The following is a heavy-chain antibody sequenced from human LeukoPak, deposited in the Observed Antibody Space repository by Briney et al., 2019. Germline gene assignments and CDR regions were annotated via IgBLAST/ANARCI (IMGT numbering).Heavy chain of an antibody. CDR2: ITSNGDTT. V-gene: IGHV3-64D*09. Sequence: GGSLRLSCSASGFTFSSYIMHWARQAPGKGLEYVSAITSNGDTTYYADSVKGRVTISRDNSKNTLYLQMSSLRAEDTAVYYCVKDDSYYYDSSGRDSWGQETLVTVSS. CDR3: VKDDSYYYDSSGRDS. CDR1: GFTFSSYI. D-gene: IGHD3-22*01. J-gene: IGHJ4*02.